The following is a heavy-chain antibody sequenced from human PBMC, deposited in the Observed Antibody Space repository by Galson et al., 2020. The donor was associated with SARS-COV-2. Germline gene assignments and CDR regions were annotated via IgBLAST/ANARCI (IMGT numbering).Heavy chain of an antibody. J-gene: IGHJ4*02. Sequence: GESLKISCVASGFTFSSYAMHWVRQAPGKGLEWVAVISYDGSNKYYADSVKGRFTISRDNSKNTLYLQMNSLRAEDTAVYYCARAVTTVTGPGYWGQGTLVTVSS. CDR3: ARAVTTVTGPGY. CDR2: ISYDGSNK. CDR1: GFTFSSYA. V-gene: IGHV3-30-3*01. D-gene: IGHD4-17*01.